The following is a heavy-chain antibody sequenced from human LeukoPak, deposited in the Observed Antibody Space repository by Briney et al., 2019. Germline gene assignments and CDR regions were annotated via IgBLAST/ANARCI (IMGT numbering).Heavy chain of an antibody. V-gene: IGHV1-2*02. D-gene: IGHD2-15*01. J-gene: IGHJ4*02. CDR1: GYTFTGYY. CDR2: INPNSGGT. Sequence: ASVKVSCKASGYTFTGYYMHWVRQAPGQGLEWMGWINPNSGGTNYAQKFQGRVTMTRDTSISTAYMELNRLTSDDTAVYYCAKFPDCIGGSCSKGGFDYWGEGSLVTVSS. CDR3: AKFPDCIGGSCSKGGFDY.